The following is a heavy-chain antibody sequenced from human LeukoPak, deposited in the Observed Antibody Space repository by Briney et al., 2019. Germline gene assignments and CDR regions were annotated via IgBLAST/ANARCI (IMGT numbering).Heavy chain of an antibody. V-gene: IGHV4-4*07. CDR3: ARGILENLGYSYGYYYYYMDV. J-gene: IGHJ6*03. D-gene: IGHD5-18*01. CDR2: IYTSGST. CDR1: GGSISSYY. Sequence: NSSETLSLTCTVSGGSISSYYWSWIRQPAGKGLEWIGRIYTSGSTNYNPSLKSRVTMSVDTSKNQFSLKLSSVTAADTAVYYCARGILENLGYSYGYYYYYMDVWGKGTTVTVSS.